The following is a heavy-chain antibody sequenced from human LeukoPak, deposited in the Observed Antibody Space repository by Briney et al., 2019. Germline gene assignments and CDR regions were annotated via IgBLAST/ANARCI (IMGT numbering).Heavy chain of an antibody. Sequence: PGGSLRLSCAASGFTFSSYWMHWVRQAPGKGLDWVSHITGSSSTIYYADSVKGRFIISRDNAKNSLYLQMNSLRAEDTALYYCARDLHLGGQLLDAFDIWGQGTMVTVSS. V-gene: IGHV3-48*01. J-gene: IGHJ3*02. CDR3: ARDLHLGGQLLDAFDI. CDR2: ITGSSSTI. D-gene: IGHD3-3*02. CDR1: GFTFSSYW.